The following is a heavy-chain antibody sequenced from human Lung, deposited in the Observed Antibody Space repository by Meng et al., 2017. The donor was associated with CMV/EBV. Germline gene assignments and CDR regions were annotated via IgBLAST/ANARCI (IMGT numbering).Heavy chain of an antibody. CDR1: GFTFSSYT. Sequence: GGSLRLXLTCAASGFTFSSYTLNWVRQPPGEGLEWVSSISSSGSYIYYAASVKGRFTISRVNAENSLYLQMSGLRAEDTAVYFCARDYGSRGMDVWGQGTXVTVSS. V-gene: IGHV3-21*06. J-gene: IGHJ6*02. CDR2: ISSSGSYI. CDR3: ARDYGSRGMDV. D-gene: IGHD3-10*01.